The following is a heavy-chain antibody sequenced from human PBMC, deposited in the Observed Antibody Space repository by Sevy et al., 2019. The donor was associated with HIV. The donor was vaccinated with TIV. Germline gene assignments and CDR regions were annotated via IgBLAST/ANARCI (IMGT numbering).Heavy chain of an antibody. CDR1: EFTFSYYG. D-gene: IGHD2-15*01. J-gene: IGHJ5*02. CDR2: IWYDGSNK. Sequence: GGSLRLSCVGSEFTFSYYGMHWVRPAPGKGLEWVAAIWYDGSNKYYADSAKGRFTISKDNSKNTLYLQMNSLRAEDTAVYYCGKDTRDCSGDTCYSAPLYNWFDPWGQGTLVTVSS. V-gene: IGHV3-33*03. CDR3: GKDTRDCSGDTCYSAPLYNWFDP.